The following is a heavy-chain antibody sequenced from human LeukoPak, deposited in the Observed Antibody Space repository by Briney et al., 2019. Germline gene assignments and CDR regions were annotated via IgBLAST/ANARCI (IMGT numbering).Heavy chain of an antibody. CDR2: ISSSGNTK. J-gene: IGHJ4*02. V-gene: IGHV3-48*03. D-gene: IGHD3-22*01. Sequence: QPGGSLRLSCAASGFTFSSYEMNWVRQAPGKGLEWISYISSSGNTKHYADSVKGRFTISRDSAKNSLYLQMYSLRSEDTAVYYCARGPLTYYYDSSGYLPSVELDYWGQGTLVTVSS. CDR1: GFTFSSYE. CDR3: ARGPLTYYYDSSGYLPSVELDY.